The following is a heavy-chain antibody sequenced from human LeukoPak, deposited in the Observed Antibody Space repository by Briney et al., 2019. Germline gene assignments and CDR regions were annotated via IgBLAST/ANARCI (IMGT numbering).Heavy chain of an antibody. Sequence: GGSLRLSCAASRFTFTTYAMSWVRQAPGKGLEWISTISNSGDNTYYADSVKGRFSISRDNSKNTLSLQMNSLRADDTAVYYCAKSHPVTYRGYFDSWGQGTLVTVSS. D-gene: IGHD4-23*01. V-gene: IGHV3-23*01. J-gene: IGHJ4*02. CDR2: ISNSGDNT. CDR3: AKSHPVTYRGYFDS. CDR1: RFTFTTYA.